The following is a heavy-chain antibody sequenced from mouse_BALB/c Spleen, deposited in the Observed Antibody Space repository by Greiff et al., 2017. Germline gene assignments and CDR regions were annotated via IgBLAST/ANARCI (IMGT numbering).Heavy chain of an antibody. CDR2: ISYSGST. Sequence: EVKLVESGPGLVKPSQSLSLTCTVTGYSITSDYAWNWIRQFPGNKLEWMGYISYSGSTSYNPSLKSRISITRDTSKNQFFLQLNSVTTEDTATYYCARGGSLYWGQGTLVTVSA. J-gene: IGHJ3*01. V-gene: IGHV3-2*02. CDR3: ARGGSLY. CDR1: GYSITSDYA. D-gene: IGHD6-2*01.